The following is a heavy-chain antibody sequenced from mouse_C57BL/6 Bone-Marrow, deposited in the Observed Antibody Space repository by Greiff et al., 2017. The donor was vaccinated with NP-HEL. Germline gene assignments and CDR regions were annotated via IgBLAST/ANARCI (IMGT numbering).Heavy chain of an antibody. CDR2: IHPHSGST. CDR3: ARRGIYDGYYPYYFDY. V-gene: IGHV1-64*01. J-gene: IGHJ2*01. D-gene: IGHD2-3*01. Sequence: QVQLQQPGAELVKPGASVKLSCKASGYTFTSYWMHWVKQRPGQGLEWIGMIHPHSGSTNYNEKFKSKATLTVDKSSSTAYMQLSSLTSEDSAVYYCARRGIYDGYYPYYFDYWGKGTTLTVSS. CDR1: GYTFTSYW.